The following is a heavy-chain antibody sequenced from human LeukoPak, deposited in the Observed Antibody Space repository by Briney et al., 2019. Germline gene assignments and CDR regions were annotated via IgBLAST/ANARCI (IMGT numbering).Heavy chain of an antibody. J-gene: IGHJ5*02. CDR3: ARDPHYDYVWGSYRPKGPGYNWFDP. Sequence: ASVKFSCKASGYTFTSYDINCVRQATGQGLEWMGWMNPNSGNTGYAQKFQGRVTITRNTSISTAYMELSSLRSEDTAVYYCARDPHYDYVWGSYRPKGPGYNWFDPWGQGILVTVSS. V-gene: IGHV1-8*03. CDR1: GYTFTSYD. D-gene: IGHD3-16*02. CDR2: MNPNSGNT.